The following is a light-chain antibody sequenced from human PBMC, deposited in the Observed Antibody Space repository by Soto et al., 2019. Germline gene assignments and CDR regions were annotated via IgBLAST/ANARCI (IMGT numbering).Light chain of an antibody. CDR1: SSNIGAGYD. CDR2: ANT. J-gene: IGLJ2*01. V-gene: IGLV1-40*01. CDR3: QSYDSSLRGV. Sequence: QLVLTQPPSVSGAPGQRVTISCTGSSSNIGAGYDVHWYQQLPGTAPKLLIYANTNRPSGVPDRFSGSKSGTSASLAITGLQAEDAADYYCQSYDSSLRGVFGGGTKLTVL.